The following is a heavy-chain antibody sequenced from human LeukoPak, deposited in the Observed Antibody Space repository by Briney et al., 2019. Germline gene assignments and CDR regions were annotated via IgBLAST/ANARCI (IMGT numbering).Heavy chain of an antibody. Sequence: GGSLRLSCAASGFTFSSYAMSWVRQAPGKGLEWVSAISGSGGSTYYADSVKGRFTISRDNSKNTLYLQMNSLRAEDTAVYYCAKGDAMGYTYGMDVWGQGTTATVSS. D-gene: IGHD5-18*01. CDR3: AKGDAMGYTYGMDV. V-gene: IGHV3-23*01. CDR2: ISGSGGST. J-gene: IGHJ6*02. CDR1: GFTFSSYA.